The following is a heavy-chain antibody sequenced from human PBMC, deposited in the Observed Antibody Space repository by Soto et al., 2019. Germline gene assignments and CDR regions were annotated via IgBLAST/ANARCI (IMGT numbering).Heavy chain of an antibody. CDR1: GGSISSGGYS. Sequence: SETLSLTCAVSGGSISSGGYSWSWIRQPPGKGLEWIGYIYHSGSTYYNPSLKSRVTISVDRSKNQFSLKLSSVTAADTAVYYCARVGFWSGPRAVGAFDIWRQGTMVTV. D-gene: IGHD3-3*01. CDR2: IYHSGST. J-gene: IGHJ3*02. CDR3: ARVGFWSGPRAVGAFDI. V-gene: IGHV4-30-2*01.